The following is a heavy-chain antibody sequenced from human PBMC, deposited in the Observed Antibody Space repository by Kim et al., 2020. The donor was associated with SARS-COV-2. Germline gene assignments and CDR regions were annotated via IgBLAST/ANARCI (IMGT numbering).Heavy chain of an antibody. CDR1: GYTFTSYA. Sequence: ASVKVSCKASGYTFTSYAMHWVRQAPGQRLEWMGWINAGNGNTKYSQKFQGRVTITRDTSASTAYMELSSLRSEDTAVYYCARDVSGGSCSDYWGQGTLVTVSS. D-gene: IGHD2-15*01. V-gene: IGHV1-3*01. CDR3: ARDVSGGSCSDY. CDR2: INAGNGNT. J-gene: IGHJ4*02.